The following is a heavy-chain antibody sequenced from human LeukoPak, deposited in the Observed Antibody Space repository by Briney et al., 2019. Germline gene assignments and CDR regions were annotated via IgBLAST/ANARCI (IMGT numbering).Heavy chain of an antibody. V-gene: IGHV3-74*01. Sequence: GGSLRLSCTTSGFTFSSYWMHWVRQAPGKGLEWVSRITSDGSSTSHADSVKGRFTTSRDNAKNTLYLQMNSLRAEDTAVYYCSRGVGATDNWGQGTLVTVSS. CDR3: SRGVGATDN. J-gene: IGHJ4*02. D-gene: IGHD1-26*01. CDR1: GFTFSSYW. CDR2: ITSDGSST.